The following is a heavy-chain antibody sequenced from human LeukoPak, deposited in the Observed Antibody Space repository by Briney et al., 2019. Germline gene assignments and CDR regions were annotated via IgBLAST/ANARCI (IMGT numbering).Heavy chain of an antibody. CDR2: ISAYNGNT. V-gene: IGHV1-18*01. Sequence: ASVRVSCKASGYTFTSYGISWVRQAPGQGLEWMGWISAYNGNTNYAQKLQGGVTMTTDTSTSTAYMELRSLRSDDTAVYYCARKREKAGGYDILTGYLPQYYYYGMDVWGQGTTVTVSS. D-gene: IGHD3-9*01. CDR1: GYTFTSYG. J-gene: IGHJ6*02. CDR3: ARKREKAGGYDILTGYLPQYYYYGMDV.